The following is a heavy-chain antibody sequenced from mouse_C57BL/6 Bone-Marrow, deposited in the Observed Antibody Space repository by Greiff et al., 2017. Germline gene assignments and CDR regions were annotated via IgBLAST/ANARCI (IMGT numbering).Heavy chain of an antibody. D-gene: IGHD1-1*01. CDR2: IDPSDSYT. CDR1: GYTFTSYW. V-gene: IGHV1-59*01. Sequence: QVQLKQPGAELVRPGTSVKLSCKASGYTFTSYWMHWVKQRPGQGLEWIGVIDPSDSYTNYNQKFKGKATLTVDTSSSTAYMQLSSLTSEDSAVYYCAHQVLRYPDWYFDVWGTGTTVTVSS. J-gene: IGHJ1*03. CDR3: AHQVLRYPDWYFDV.